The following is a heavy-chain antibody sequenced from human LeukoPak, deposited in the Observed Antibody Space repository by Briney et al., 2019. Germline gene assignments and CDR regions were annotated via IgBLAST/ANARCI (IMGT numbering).Heavy chain of an antibody. Sequence: GASAKVSCKASGYTFTSYDINWVRQATGQGLEWMGWMNPNSGNTGYAQKFQGRVTMTRNTSISTAYMELSSLRSEDTAAYYCARVGGDYYYYYGMDVWGQGTTVTVSS. CDR2: MNPNSGNT. CDR1: GYTFTSYD. J-gene: IGHJ6*02. D-gene: IGHD2-21*02. CDR3: ARVGGDYYYYYGMDV. V-gene: IGHV1-8*01.